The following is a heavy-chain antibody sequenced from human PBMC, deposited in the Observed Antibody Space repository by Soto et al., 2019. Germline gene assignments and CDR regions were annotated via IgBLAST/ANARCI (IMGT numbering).Heavy chain of an antibody. J-gene: IGHJ4*02. CDR2: IKQDGSEK. V-gene: IGHV3-7*01. CDR3: ARESPKYYFDY. CDR1: GFTFSSYW. Sequence: GVSPRLSFAASGFTFSSYWMSWVRQAPGKGLEWVANIKQDGSEKYYVDSVKGRFTISRDNAKNSLYLQMNSLRAEDTAVYYCARESPKYYFDYWGQGTLVTVSS.